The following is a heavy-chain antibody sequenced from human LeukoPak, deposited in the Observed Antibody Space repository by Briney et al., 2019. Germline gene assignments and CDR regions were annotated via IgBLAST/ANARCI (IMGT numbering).Heavy chain of an antibody. CDR1: RFTFSSYD. CDR2: ISYDGSNK. J-gene: IGHJ4*02. D-gene: IGHD3-10*01. Sequence: GGTLSLSCAASRFTFSSYDMSWVRQAPGKGLRGVALISYDGSNKYYADSVKARFIISRDNSKNTVYLQMNSLRAEDTAVYYCASHNFGEYSFDYWGQGTLVTVSS. CDR3: ASHNFGEYSFDY. V-gene: IGHV3-30*03.